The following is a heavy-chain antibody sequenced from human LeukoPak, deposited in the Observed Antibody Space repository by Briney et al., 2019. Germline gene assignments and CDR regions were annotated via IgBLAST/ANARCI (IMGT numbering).Heavy chain of an antibody. V-gene: IGHV1-46*01. CDR2: INPSGDST. Sequence: ASVKVSCKASGYTFTSYYMHWVRQAPGQGLEWMGIINPSGDSTSYEQRFQGRLTMTRDTSTSTVYMELSSLRSEDTAVYYCARDDISRYYFDYWGQGTLVTVSS. CDR1: GYTFTSYY. D-gene: IGHD2-21*01. J-gene: IGHJ4*02. CDR3: ARDDISRYYFDY.